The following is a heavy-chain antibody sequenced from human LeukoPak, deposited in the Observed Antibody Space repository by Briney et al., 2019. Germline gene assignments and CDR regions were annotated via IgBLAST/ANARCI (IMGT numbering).Heavy chain of an antibody. CDR2: VSYIGST. V-gene: IGHV4-59*01. Sequence: SETLSLTCTVSGGSISSFYWSWIRQPPGKGLEWIGYVSYIGSTSYNPSLKSRVTISVDTSKNQFSLKLSSVTAADTAVYYCASGAEYSSADYWGQGTLVTVSS. CDR3: ASGAEYSSADY. CDR1: GGSISSFY. J-gene: IGHJ4*02. D-gene: IGHD6-19*01.